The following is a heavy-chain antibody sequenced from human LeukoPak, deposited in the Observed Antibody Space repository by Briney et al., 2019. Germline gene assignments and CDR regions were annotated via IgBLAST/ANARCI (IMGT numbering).Heavy chain of an antibody. Sequence: PSETLSLTCAVSGYSISSSSYYWGWIRQPPGKGLEWIGSIYYSGSTYYNPSLKSRVTISVDTSKNQFSLKLSSVTAADTAVYYCARRVLRTDWYFDLWGRGTLVTVSS. D-gene: IGHD3/OR15-3a*01. V-gene: IGHV4-39*01. CDR3: ARRVLRTDWYFDL. J-gene: IGHJ2*01. CDR1: GYSISSSSYY. CDR2: IYYSGST.